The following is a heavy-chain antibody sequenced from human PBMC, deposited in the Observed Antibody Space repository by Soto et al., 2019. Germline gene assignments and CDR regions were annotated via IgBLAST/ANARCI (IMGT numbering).Heavy chain of an antibody. J-gene: IGHJ6*02. CDR2: ISYDGSNK. CDR1: GFTFSSYG. CDR3: AKDTYQGSYYYCMDV. D-gene: IGHD2-2*01. Sequence: QVQLVESGGGVVQPGRSLRLSCAASGFTFSSYGMHWVRQAPGKGLAWVAVISYDGSNKYYADPVKGRFTISRDNSKNTLYLQMTSLRAEDTSVYDCAKDTYQGSYYYCMDVWGQGTTVTVSS. V-gene: IGHV3-30*18.